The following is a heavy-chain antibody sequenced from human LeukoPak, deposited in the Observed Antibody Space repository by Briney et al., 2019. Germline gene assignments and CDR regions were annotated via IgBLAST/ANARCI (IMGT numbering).Heavy chain of an antibody. D-gene: IGHD5-24*01. CDR2: IYYSGST. CDR1: GGSINSYY. J-gene: IGHJ4*02. CDR3: ARMKDGYNSRGFDY. V-gene: IGHV4-59*01. Sequence: SETLSLTCSVSGGSINSYYWSWIWQPPGKGLEWIGYIYYSGSTNYNPSLKSRVTISVDTSKNQFSLKLSSVTAADTAVYYCARMKDGYNSRGFDYWGQGTLVTVSS.